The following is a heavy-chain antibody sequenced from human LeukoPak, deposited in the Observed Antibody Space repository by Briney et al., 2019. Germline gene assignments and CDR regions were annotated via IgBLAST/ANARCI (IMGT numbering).Heavy chain of an antibody. CDR2: IDEDGKTI. CDR3: VSDLCGGDDQ. CDR1: GFTFNSYW. Sequence: GGSLRLSCAASGFTFNSYWMHWVRQAPGKGLVWVSRIDEDGKTIDYADSVKGRFTISRDNARDTLCLQMSSLRDEDTAVYYCVSDLCGGDDQWGRGTLVTVSS. D-gene: IGHD3-3*01. J-gene: IGHJ5*02. V-gene: IGHV3-74*01.